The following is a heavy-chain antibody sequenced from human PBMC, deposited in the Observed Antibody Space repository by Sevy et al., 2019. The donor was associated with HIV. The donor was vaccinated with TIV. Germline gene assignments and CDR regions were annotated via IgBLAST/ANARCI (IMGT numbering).Heavy chain of an antibody. J-gene: IGHJ3*02. V-gene: IGHV4-59*01. CDR1: GGSFSTYS. CDR3: AREKGTVYMLSAFDI. Sequence: SEILSLTCTVSGGSFSTYSWNWIRQSPGKGLEWIGYIYDSGHTNYNPSLKSRVTISADTSKDQFSLKLNSVTAAVTAVYYCAREKGTVYMLSAFDIWGQGTRVTVSS. D-gene: IGHD1-1*01. CDR2: IYDSGHT.